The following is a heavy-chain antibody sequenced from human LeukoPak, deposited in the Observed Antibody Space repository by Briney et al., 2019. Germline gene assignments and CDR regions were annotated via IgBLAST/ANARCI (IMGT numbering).Heavy chain of an antibody. J-gene: IGHJ3*02. Sequence: GGSLRLSCAASGFTFSSYGMHWVRQAPGKGLEWVAVISYDGSNKYYADSVKGRFTISRDNSKNTLYLQMNSLRAEDTAVYYCARLVVPAAMDAFDIWGQGTMVTVSS. CDR3: ARLVVPAAMDAFDI. CDR1: GFTFSSYG. CDR2: ISYDGSNK. D-gene: IGHD2-2*01. V-gene: IGHV3-30*03.